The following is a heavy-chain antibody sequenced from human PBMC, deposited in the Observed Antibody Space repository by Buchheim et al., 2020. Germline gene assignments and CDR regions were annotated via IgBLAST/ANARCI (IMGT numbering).Heavy chain of an antibody. CDR3: ARDKTYYYDSSGIGGHDY. CDR1: GGSFSGYY. J-gene: IGHJ4*02. D-gene: IGHD3-22*01. V-gene: IGHV4-34*01. CDR2: INHSGST. Sequence: QVQLQQWGAGLLKPSETLSLTCAVYGGSFSGYYWSWIRQPPGKGLEWIGEINHSGSTNYNPSLKSRVTISVDTSKNQFSLKLSSVTAADTAVYYCARDKTYYYDSSGIGGHDYWGQGTL.